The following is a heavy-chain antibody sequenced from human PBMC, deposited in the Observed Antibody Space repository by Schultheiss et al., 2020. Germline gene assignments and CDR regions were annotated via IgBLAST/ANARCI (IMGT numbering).Heavy chain of an antibody. CDR2: INSDGSST. Sequence: GGSLRLSCAASGFTFSSYDMHWVRQATGKGLVWVSRINSDGSSTSYADSVKGRFTISRDNAKNTLYLQMNSLRAEDTAVYYCARVVGSGYYMFDLWGRGTLVTVSS. V-gene: IGHV3-74*01. D-gene: IGHD3-3*01. CDR3: ARVVGSGYYMFDL. J-gene: IGHJ2*01. CDR1: GFTFSSYD.